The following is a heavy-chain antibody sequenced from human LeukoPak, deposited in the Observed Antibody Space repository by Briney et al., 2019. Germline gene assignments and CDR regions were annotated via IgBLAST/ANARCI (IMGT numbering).Heavy chain of an antibody. J-gene: IGHJ4*02. CDR2: ISDGGGRT. CDR3: AKFTGWNDDFDY. D-gene: IGHD1-1*01. CDR1: GFTFNNYA. Sequence: SGGSLRLSCAASGFTFNNYAMNWVRQAPGKGLEWVSGISDGGGRTNFADSVKGRFTISRDNSKNTLYLQMNSLRDEDTAVYYCAKFTGWNDDFDYWGQGTLVTVSS. V-gene: IGHV3-23*01.